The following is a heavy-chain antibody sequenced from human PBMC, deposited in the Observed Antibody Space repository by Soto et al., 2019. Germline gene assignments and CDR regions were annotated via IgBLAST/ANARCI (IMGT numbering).Heavy chain of an antibody. CDR2: INPRDGKT. J-gene: IGHJ4*02. V-gene: IGHV1-3*01. Sequence: ASVKVSCKASGYTFTSYAMHWVRQAPGQRLEWMGWINPRDGKTSYAQKFQGRVTMTKDTSTDTAYMELSSLRSEDTAVYYCATVEYYYDSSGYYKPGYFDYWGQGTLVT. D-gene: IGHD3-22*01. CDR3: ATVEYYYDSSGYYKPGYFDY. CDR1: GYTFTSYA.